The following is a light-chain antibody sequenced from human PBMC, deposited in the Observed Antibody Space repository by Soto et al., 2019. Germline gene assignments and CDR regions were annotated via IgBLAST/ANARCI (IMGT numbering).Light chain of an antibody. J-gene: IGLJ1*01. V-gene: IGLV1-40*01. CDR2: GNS. CDR1: SSNIGAGYD. CDR3: QSYDSSLSGSKGV. Sequence: QLVLTQPPSVSGAPGQRVTISCTGSSSNIGAGYDVHWYQQLPGTAPKLLIYGNSNRPSGVPDRFSGSKSGTSASLAITGLQAEDEADYYCQSYDSSLSGSKGVFGTGTKVTVL.